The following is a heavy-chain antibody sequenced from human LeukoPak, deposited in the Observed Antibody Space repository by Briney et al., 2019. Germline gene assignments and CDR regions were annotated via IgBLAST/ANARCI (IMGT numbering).Heavy chain of an antibody. CDR3: GRAFPPLRTSSAGDL. CDR1: VFSFSDYD. D-gene: IGHD3-16*01. J-gene: IGHJ1*01. CDR2: ISGRSSHV. V-gene: IGHV3-21*01. Sequence: GGSLRLSCSASVFSFSDYDMNWVRQAPGKGLEWVSAISGRSSHVYYGESVKGRFTISRDNAKNSLYLQLDSLGVEDTAVYYCGRAFPPLRTSSAGDLWGQGTLVTVSS.